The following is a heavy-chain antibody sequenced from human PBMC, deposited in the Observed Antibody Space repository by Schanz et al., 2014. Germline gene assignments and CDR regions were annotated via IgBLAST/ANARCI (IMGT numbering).Heavy chain of an antibody. J-gene: IGHJ3*02. Sequence: EVQLVESGGGLVQPGGSLRLSCTASGFTFSSYSMNWVRQAPGKGLEWVSYVSRSTPDIYYADSVKGRFTMSRDNAKNSVFLPMNSLRAEDTALYYCAKGRFGELSAFDIWGQGTMVTVSS. CDR3: AKGRFGELSAFDI. D-gene: IGHD3-10*01. V-gene: IGHV3-48*01. CDR1: GFTFSSYS. CDR2: VSRSTPDI.